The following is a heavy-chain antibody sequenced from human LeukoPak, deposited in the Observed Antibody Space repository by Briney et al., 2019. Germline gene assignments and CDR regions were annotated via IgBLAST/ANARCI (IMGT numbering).Heavy chain of an antibody. V-gene: IGHV1-18*01. Sequence: ASVKVSCKTSGYNYATSGISWVRQAPGQGLEWMGWISAHNGNTNYAQKLQGRVTMTTDTSTSTAYMELRSLRSDDTAVYYCARDSSGYSYGYGYWGQGTLVTVSS. CDR1: GYNYATSG. J-gene: IGHJ4*02. CDR3: ARDSSGYSYGYGY. D-gene: IGHD5-18*01. CDR2: ISAHNGNT.